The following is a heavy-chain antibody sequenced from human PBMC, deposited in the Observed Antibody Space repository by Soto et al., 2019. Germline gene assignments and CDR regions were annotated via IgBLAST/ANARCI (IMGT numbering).Heavy chain of an antibody. CDR1: GYTFTSYG. D-gene: IGHD3-3*01. V-gene: IGHV1-18*01. CDR3: ARVRTIFGVVIMADGMDV. J-gene: IGHJ6*02. CDR2: IGAYNGNT. Sequence: ASVKVSCKASGYTFTSYGISWVRQAPGQGLEWMGWIGAYNGNTNYAQKLQGRVTMTTDTSTSTAYMELRSLRSDDTAVYYCARVRTIFGVVIMADGMDVWGQGTTVTVSS.